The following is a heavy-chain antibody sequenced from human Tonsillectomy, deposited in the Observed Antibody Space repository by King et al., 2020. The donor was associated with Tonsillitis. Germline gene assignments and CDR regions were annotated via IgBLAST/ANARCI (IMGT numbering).Heavy chain of an antibody. D-gene: IGHD3-10*01. CDR3: ARYGPGGVFDY. CDR1: GFTFNNYN. CDR2: LSSSSTYI. J-gene: IGHJ4*02. Sequence: VQLVESGGGLVKPGGSLRLSCAASGFTFNNYNINWHRRAPGKGLEWVSSLSSSSTYIYYGDSVKGRFTISRDNAKNSLYLQMNSLRAEDTAVYYCARYGPGGVFDYWGQGTLVTVSS. V-gene: IGHV3-21*01.